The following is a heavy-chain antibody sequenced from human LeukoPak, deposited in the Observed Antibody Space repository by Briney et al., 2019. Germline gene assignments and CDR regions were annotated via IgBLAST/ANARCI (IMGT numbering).Heavy chain of an antibody. CDR1: GFTFSSYG. CDR2: IRYDGNDK. J-gene: IGHJ4*02. V-gene: IGHV3-30*02. Sequence: GGSLRLSCAASGFTFSSYGMHWVRQAPGKGLEWVAFIRYDGNDKYYADSVKGRFTVSRDKFKDTLYLQMNSLRPEDTAVYYCAKDVPAAYFDYWGQGTLVTVSS. CDR3: AKDVPAAYFDY. D-gene: IGHD2-2*01.